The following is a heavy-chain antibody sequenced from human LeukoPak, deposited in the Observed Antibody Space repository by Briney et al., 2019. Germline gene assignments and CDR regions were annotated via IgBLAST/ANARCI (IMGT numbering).Heavy chain of an antibody. V-gene: IGHV3-53*01. D-gene: IGHD1-26*01. CDR3: VVGASRRYFDY. CDR2: IYSGGST. CDR1: GFTVSSNY. Sequence: GGSLRLSCAASGFTVSSNYMSWVRQARGKGLEWVSLIYSGGSTYYADSVKGRFTISRDNSKNMLYLQMNSLRAEDTAVYYCVVGASRRYFDYWGQGTLVTVSS. J-gene: IGHJ4*02.